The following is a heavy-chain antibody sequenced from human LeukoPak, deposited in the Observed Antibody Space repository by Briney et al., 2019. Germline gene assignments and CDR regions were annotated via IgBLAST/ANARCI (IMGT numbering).Heavy chain of an antibody. CDR3: ARDNAASLIAVAGGSCDY. CDR1: GFTFSTYA. J-gene: IGHJ4*02. Sequence: GGSLRLSCAASGFTFSTYAMHWVRQAPGKGLEWVAVISYDGSNKYYTDSVKGRFTISRDNSKNTLYLQMNSLRAEDTAVYYCARDNAASLIAVAGGSCDYWGQGTLVTVSS. D-gene: IGHD6-19*01. CDR2: ISYDGSNK. V-gene: IGHV3-30-3*01.